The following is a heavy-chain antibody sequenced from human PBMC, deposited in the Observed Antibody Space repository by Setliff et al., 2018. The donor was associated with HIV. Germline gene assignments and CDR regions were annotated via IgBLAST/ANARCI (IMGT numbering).Heavy chain of an antibody. CDR2: IYTSGCT. D-gene: IGHD3-22*01. Sequence: SETLSLTCTVSGGSISSYYWSWIRQPAGKGLEWIGRIYTSGCTNYNPSLKSRVTMSVDTSKNQFSLNLSSVTAADTAVYYCARVMIGEDYYMDVWGKGTTVTVSS. J-gene: IGHJ6*03. CDR3: ARVMIGEDYYMDV. CDR1: GGSISSYY. V-gene: IGHV4-4*07.